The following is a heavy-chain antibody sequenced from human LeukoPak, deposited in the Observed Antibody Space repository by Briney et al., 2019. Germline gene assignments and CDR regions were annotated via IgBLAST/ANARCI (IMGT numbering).Heavy chain of an antibody. Sequence: PSETLSLTCTVSGGSISSSSYYWGWIRQPPGKGLEWIGSIYYSGSTYYNPSLKSRVTISVDTSKNQFSLKLSSVTAADTAVYYCARLYYDSSGYYSQRFYYYYYMDVWGKGTTVTISS. D-gene: IGHD3-22*01. CDR3: ARLYYDSSGYYSQRFYYYYYMDV. CDR1: GGSISSSSYY. V-gene: IGHV4-39*01. CDR2: IYYSGST. J-gene: IGHJ6*03.